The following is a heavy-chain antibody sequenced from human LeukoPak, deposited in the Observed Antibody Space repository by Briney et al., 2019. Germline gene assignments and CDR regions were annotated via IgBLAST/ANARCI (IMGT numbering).Heavy chain of an antibody. CDR1: GFNFSTSD. D-gene: IGHD1-26*01. J-gene: IGHJ4*02. V-gene: IGHV3-48*03. CDR3: ARLGGNLSR. Sequence: GGSLRLSCVASGFNFSTSDMNWVRQAPGKGLDWVAYITTRGTTTYYADSVKGRFTLSRDNAKNSLYLQMNTLRAEDTAVYYCARLGGNLSRWGQGTLVPVSS. CDR2: ITTRGTTT.